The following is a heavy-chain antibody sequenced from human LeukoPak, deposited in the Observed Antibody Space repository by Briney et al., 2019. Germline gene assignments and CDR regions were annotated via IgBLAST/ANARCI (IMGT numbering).Heavy chain of an antibody. V-gene: IGHV3-33*06. CDR3: AKVLSGVGEQRAAYFDY. D-gene: IGHD1/OR15-1a*01. Sequence: GGSLRLSCAASGFTFSSYGMHWVRQAPGKGLEWVAVIWYDGSNKYYADSVKGRFTISRDNSKNTLYLQMNSLRVEDTAVYYCAKVLSGVGEQRAAYFDYWGQGTLVTVSS. CDR2: IWYDGSNK. CDR1: GFTFSSYG. J-gene: IGHJ4*02.